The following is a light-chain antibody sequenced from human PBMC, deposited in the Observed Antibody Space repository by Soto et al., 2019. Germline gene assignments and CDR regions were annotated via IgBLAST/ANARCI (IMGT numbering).Light chain of an antibody. Sequence: DIVMTQSPDSLAVSLGERATINCKSSQSVLYSSNNKNYLAWYQQRPGQPPKLLIYWVSTRESGVTDRFSGSGSGTDFTLTITSLQAEDVAIYYCQQYESTPPTFGQGTKLELK. J-gene: IGKJ2*01. CDR2: WVS. CDR1: QSVLYSSNNKNY. V-gene: IGKV4-1*01. CDR3: QQYESTPPT.